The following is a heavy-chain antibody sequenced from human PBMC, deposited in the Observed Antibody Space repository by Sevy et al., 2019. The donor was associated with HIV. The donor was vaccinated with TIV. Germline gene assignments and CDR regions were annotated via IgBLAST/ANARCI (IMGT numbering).Heavy chain of an antibody. CDR1: GYFFTGYY. Sequence: ASVKVSCKASGYFFTGYYLHWVQQTPGQGLEWMGRINPNSGGTNYAQNFQGRVTMTRDTSISTAYMELSRLRSDDTAVYYCARGGGYSSGWWTFDYWGQRTLVTVSS. CDR2: INPNSGGT. D-gene: IGHD6-19*01. CDR3: ARGGGYSSGWWTFDY. V-gene: IGHV1-2*06. J-gene: IGHJ4*02.